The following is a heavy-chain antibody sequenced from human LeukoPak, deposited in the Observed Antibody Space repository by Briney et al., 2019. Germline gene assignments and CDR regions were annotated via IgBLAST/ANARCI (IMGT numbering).Heavy chain of an antibody. Sequence: ASVTVSCTASGGTFSSYAISWVRQAPGQGLEWMGGIIPIFGTANYAQKFQGRVTITADESTSTAYMELSSLRSEDTAVYYCAREVRYSSSSRARPRFDYWGQGTLVTVSS. D-gene: IGHD6-6*01. CDR3: AREVRYSSSSRARPRFDY. V-gene: IGHV1-69*13. CDR1: GGTFSSYA. CDR2: IIPIFGTA. J-gene: IGHJ4*02.